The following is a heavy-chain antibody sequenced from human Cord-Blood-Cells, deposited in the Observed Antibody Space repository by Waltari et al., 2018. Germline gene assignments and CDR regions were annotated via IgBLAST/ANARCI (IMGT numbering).Heavy chain of an antibody. CDR1: GYTFTSYE. D-gene: IGHD7-27*01. J-gene: IGHJ3*02. CDR2: MNPNSGNT. CDR3: ARVSLLTGDAFDI. Sequence: QVQLVQSGAGVKKPGASVKVSCKSSGYTFTSYEITRVRQDTGQGLEWMGWMNPNSGNTGYAQKFQGRVTITRNTSISTAYMELSSLRSEDMAVYYCARVSLLTGDAFDIWGQGTMVTVSS. V-gene: IGHV1-8*03.